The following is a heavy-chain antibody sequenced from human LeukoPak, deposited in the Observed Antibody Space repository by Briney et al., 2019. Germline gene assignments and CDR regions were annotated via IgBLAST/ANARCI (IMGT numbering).Heavy chain of an antibody. CDR2: IYTSGTT. CDR1: GGSISSGVYS. J-gene: IGHJ4*02. D-gene: IGHD2-2*01. V-gene: IGHV4-61*09. Sequence: SETLSLTCTVPGGSISSGVYSWSWIRQPAGKGLEWIGHIYTSGTTNYNPSLKSRVTISVDTCKNQFSLKLSSVTAADTAVYYCAATSNYVDYWGQGTLVTVSS. CDR3: AATSNYVDY.